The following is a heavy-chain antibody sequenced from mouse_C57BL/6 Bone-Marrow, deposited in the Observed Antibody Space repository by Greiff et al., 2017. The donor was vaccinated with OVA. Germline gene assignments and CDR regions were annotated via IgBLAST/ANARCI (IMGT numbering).Heavy chain of an antibody. J-gene: IGHJ4*01. CDR1: GYTFTNYW. CDR3: ARKDLGYAMDY. V-gene: IGHV1-63*01. Sequence: VQLQQSGAELVRPGTSVKMSCKASGYTFTNYWIGWAKQRPGHGLEWIGDIYPGGGYTNYNEKFKGKATLTADKYSSTAYMQFSRLTSEDSAIYYCARKDLGYAMDYWGQGTAVTVSS. CDR2: IYPGGGYT.